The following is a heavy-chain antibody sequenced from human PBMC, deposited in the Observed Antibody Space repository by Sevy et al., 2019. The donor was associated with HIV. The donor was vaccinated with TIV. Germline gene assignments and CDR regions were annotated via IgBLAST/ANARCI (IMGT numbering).Heavy chain of an antibody. V-gene: IGHV3-30*18. D-gene: IGHD3-22*01. Sequence: GGSLRLSCVVSGFTFRSYDMHWVRQAPGKGLEWVAAISSDGSDKYYADSVKGRFIISRDNSRETLYGQMNRLRPEEDTAIYYCAKQSIPDYSDSPGYNHLDYWGQGTLVTVSS. J-gene: IGHJ4*02. CDR1: GFTFRSYD. CDR2: ISSDGSDK. CDR3: AKQSIPDYSDSPGYNHLDY.